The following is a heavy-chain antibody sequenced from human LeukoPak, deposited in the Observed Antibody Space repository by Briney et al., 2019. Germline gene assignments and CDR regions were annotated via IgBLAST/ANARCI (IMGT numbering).Heavy chain of an antibody. J-gene: IGHJ4*02. D-gene: IGHD6-19*01. V-gene: IGHV3-30*18. CDR3: AKAVSSGWYRPFDY. Sequence: GRSLRLSCAASGFTFSSYGMHWVRQAPGKGLEWVAVISYDGSNKYYADSVKGRFTISRDNSKNTLYLQMNSLRAEDTAVYYCAKAVSSGWYRPFDYWGQGTLVTVSS. CDR1: GFTFSSYG. CDR2: ISYDGSNK.